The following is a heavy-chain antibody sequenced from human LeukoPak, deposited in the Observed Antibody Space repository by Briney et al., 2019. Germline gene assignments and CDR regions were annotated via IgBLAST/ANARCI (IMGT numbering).Heavy chain of an antibody. J-gene: IGHJ6*02. CDR3: ARDRHFLGYYYYYGMDV. CDR2: ISPGGGTT. Sequence: GGSLRLSCAVSGFAFGSEAMSWVRQSPARGLEWVASISPGGGTTYYADYVKGRFTISRDNAKNSLYLQMNSLRAEDTAVYYCARDRHFLGYYYYYGMDVWGQGTTVTVSS. V-gene: IGHV3-23*01. D-gene: IGHD2/OR15-2a*01. CDR1: GFAFGSEA.